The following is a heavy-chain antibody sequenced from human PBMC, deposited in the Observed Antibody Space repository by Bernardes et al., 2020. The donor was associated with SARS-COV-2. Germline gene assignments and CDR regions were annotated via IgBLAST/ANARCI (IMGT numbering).Heavy chain of an antibody. CDR1: GGSISSYY. V-gene: IGHV4-59*08. D-gene: IGHD6-25*01. Sequence: SEPLSLTCTVSGGSISSYYWSWIRQPPGKGLEWIGYIYYSGSTNYNPSLKSRVTISVDTSKNQFSLKLSSVTAADTAVYYCARKIVAGSPFDYWGQGTLVTVSS. CDR2: IYYSGST. J-gene: IGHJ4*02. CDR3: ARKIVAGSPFDY.